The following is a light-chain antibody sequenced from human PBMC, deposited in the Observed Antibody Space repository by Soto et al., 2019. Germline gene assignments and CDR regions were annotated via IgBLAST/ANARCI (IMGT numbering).Light chain of an antibody. V-gene: IGKV1-39*01. CDR2: AAS. Sequence: DIQMTQSPSSLSASVGDRVTITCRASQSISSYLNWYQQKPGKAPKLLIYAASSLQSGVPSRFNGSGSGTDFTLTIISLQPEDFATYYCQQSYSTPLTFGGGTKVDIK. CDR1: QSISSY. J-gene: IGKJ4*01. CDR3: QQSYSTPLT.